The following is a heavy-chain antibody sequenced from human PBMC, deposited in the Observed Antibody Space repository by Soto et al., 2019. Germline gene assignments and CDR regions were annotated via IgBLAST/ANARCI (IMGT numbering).Heavy chain of an antibody. CDR2: ISAYNGNT. CDR1: GYTFTSYG. Sequence: ASVKVSCKASGYTFTSYGISWVRQAPGQGLEWMGWISAYNGNTNYAQKLQGRVTMTTDTSTSTAYMELRSLRSDDTAVYYCARADCTNGVCYSGYGDYWGQGTLVTVSS. D-gene: IGHD2-8*01. J-gene: IGHJ4*02. CDR3: ARADCTNGVCYSGYGDY. V-gene: IGHV1-18*04.